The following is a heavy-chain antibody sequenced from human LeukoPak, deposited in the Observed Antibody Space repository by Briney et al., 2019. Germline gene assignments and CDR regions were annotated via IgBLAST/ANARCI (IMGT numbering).Heavy chain of an antibody. CDR3: AKSPYYDSSGYRRINWFDP. CDR2: ISGSGGST. V-gene: IGHV3-23*01. D-gene: IGHD3-22*01. CDR1: GFTFDDYA. Sequence: PGGSLRLSCAASGFTFDDYAMHWVRQAPGKGLEWVSAISGSGGSTYYADSVKGRFTISRDNSKNTLYLQMNSLRAEDTAVYYCAKSPYYDSSGYRRINWFDPWGQGTLVTVSS. J-gene: IGHJ5*02.